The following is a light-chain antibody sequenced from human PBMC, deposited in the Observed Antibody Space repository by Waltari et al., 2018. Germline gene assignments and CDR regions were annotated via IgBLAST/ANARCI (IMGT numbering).Light chain of an antibody. Sequence: DIVMTQSPDSLTVSLGERATINYKSSQSVFYSPNNKNYLAWYQQKRGQPPKVLIYWASTRESGVPDRFSGSGSGTDFTLTISSLQAEDVAVYYCQQYSSTPPTFGQGTKVDIK. V-gene: IGKV4-1*01. CDR2: WAS. J-gene: IGKJ1*01. CDR3: QQYSSTPPT. CDR1: QSVFYSPNNKNY.